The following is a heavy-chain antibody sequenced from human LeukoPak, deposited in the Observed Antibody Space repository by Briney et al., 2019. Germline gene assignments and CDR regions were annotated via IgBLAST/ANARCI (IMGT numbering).Heavy chain of an antibody. J-gene: IGHJ4*02. V-gene: IGHV4-59*08. CDR2: VYSTGAT. Sequence: SETLSLTCTVSAGSISSYFWNWIRQPPGTELEWIGYVYSTGATNYNPSLKSRLTISVDTSKNQFSLKLSFVTATDTAVYYCARMTDIVATITFDYWGQGTLVTVSS. CDR3: ARMTDIVATITFDY. D-gene: IGHD5-12*01. CDR1: AGSISSYF.